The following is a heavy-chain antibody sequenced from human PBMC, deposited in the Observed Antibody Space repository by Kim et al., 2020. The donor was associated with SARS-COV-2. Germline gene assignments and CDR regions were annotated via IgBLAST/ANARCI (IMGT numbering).Heavy chain of an antibody. CDR3: SRGGAAGGFDT. CDR2: IYYSGST. J-gene: IGHJ5*02. CDR1: GGSISSYY. V-gene: IGHV4-59*08. Sequence: SETLSLTCTVSGGSISSYYWSWIRQPPGKGLEWIGYIYYSGSTNYNPSLKSRVTISVDTSKNQFSLKLSSVTAADTAVYYCSRGGAAGGFDTWGQGTLVTVSS. D-gene: IGHD6-13*01.